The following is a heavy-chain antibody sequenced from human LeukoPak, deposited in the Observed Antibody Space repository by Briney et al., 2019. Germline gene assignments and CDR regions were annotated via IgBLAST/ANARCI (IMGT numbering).Heavy chain of an antibody. D-gene: IGHD6-13*01. CDR3: ARGSSSSSGFDP. Sequence: ASVKVSCKASGGTFSRNAISWVRQAPGQGLEWMGGIIPIFGTATYAENFQGRVTITTDESTSTAYMELSSLRSEDTAVYYCARGSSSSSGFDPWGQGTLVTVSS. V-gene: IGHV1-69*05. J-gene: IGHJ5*02. CDR1: GGTFSRNA. CDR2: IIPIFGTA.